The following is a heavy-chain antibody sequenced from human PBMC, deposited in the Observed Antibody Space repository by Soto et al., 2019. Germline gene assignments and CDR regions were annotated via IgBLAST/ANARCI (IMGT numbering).Heavy chain of an antibody. CDR2: IDPSKDNT. CDR3: ASDPLDYGGDPDEP. CDR1: GYSFSSYW. V-gene: IGHV5-10-1*01. Sequence: PGESLKISCKGSGYSFSSYWISWVRQKPGEGLEWMGKIDPSKDNTNNSPSFEGHVTISTDKSISTAYLQWSSLRSEDTAVYYCASDPLDYGGDPDEPWGQGTLVTVSS. J-gene: IGHJ5*02. D-gene: IGHD4-17*01.